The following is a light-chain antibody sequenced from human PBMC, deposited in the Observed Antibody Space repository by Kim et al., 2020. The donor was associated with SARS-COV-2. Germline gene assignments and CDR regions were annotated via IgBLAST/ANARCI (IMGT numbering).Light chain of an antibody. CDR1: SNNVGYEG. CDR2: RNN. J-gene: IGLJ3*02. Sequence: QAGLTQPPSVSKGLRQTATLTCTGNSNNVGYEGAAWLQQRQGHPPKLLFDRNNNRPSGISDRLSASRSGNTASLTITGLQSEDEADYYCSAWDSNLSAWVFGGGTQLTVL. CDR3: SAWDSNLSAWV. V-gene: IGLV10-54*01.